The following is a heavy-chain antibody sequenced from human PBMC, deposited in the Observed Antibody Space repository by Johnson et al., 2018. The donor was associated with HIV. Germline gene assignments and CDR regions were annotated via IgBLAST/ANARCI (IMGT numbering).Heavy chain of an antibody. CDR3: TTSWRITGVPST. V-gene: IGHV3-30*02. CDR2: IRYDGSNN. J-gene: IGHJ3*01. Sequence: QMLLVESGGGVVQPGGSLRLSCAASGFTFSSYGMHWVRQAPGKGLEWVAFIRYDGSNNYYVDSVKGRFTISRDNSKNTLYLQMNSLKTEDTAVYYCTTSWRITGVPSTWGQGTMVTVSS. D-gene: IGHD7-27*01. CDR1: GFTFSSYG.